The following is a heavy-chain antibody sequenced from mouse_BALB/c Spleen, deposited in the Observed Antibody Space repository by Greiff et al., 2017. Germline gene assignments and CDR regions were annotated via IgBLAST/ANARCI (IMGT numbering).Heavy chain of an antibody. D-gene: IGHD2-4*01. CDR3: ARDNSITTNWYVDV. CDR2: IRNKANGYTA. V-gene: IGHV7-3*02. J-gene: IGHJ1*01. CDR1: GFTFTDYY. Sequence: EVMLVESGGGLVQPGGSLRLSCATSGFTFTDYYMSWVRQPPGKALEWLGFIRNKANGYTADYSASVKGRFTISRDNSQSILYLQMNTLRAENSATDYDARDNSITTNWYVDVWGEGTTVTVSA.